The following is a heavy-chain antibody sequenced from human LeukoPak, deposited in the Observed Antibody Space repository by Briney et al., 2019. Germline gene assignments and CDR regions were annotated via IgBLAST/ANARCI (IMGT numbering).Heavy chain of an antibody. V-gene: IGHV1-69*13. CDR2: IIPIFGTA. D-gene: IGHD2-15*01. J-gene: IGHJ4*02. CDR3: ARGEDLGYCSGGSCSPFDY. Sequence: SVKVSCKASGGTFSSYAISWVRQAPGQGLEWMGGIIPIFGTANYAQKFQGRVTITADGSTSTAYMELSSLRAEDTAVYYCARGEDLGYCSGGSCSPFDYWGQGTLVTVSS. CDR1: GGTFSSYA.